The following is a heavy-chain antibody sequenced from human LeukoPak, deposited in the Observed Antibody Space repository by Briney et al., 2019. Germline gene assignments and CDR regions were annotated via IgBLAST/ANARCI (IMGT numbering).Heavy chain of an antibody. CDR2: ISGSGGST. Sequence: PGGSLRLSCAASGFTFSSDAMSWVRQAPGKGLEWVSAISGSGGSTYYADSVKGRFTISRDNSKNKLYLQMNSLRAEDTAVYYCAKECTIFGVVNWFDPWGQGTLVTVSS. V-gene: IGHV3-23*01. CDR3: AKECTIFGVVNWFDP. CDR1: GFTFSSDA. J-gene: IGHJ5*02. D-gene: IGHD3-3*01.